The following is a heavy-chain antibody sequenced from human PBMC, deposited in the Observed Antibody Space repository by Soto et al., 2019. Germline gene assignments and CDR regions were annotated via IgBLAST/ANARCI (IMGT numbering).Heavy chain of an antibody. CDR1: GGSFSGYY. CDR2: IYYSGRT. CDR3: ARRHSSSWFPSDYFDY. Sequence: PSETLSLTCAVYGGSFSGYYWGWIRQPPGKGLEWIGSIYYSGRTYYNPSLKSRVTIFVDTSKNQFSLKLSSVTAADTAVYYCARRHSSSWFPSDYFDYWGQGTLVTVSS. J-gene: IGHJ4*02. D-gene: IGHD6-13*01. V-gene: IGHV4-39*01.